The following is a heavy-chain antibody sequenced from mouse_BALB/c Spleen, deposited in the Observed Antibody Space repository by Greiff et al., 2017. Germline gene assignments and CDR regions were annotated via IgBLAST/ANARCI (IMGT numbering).Heavy chain of an antibody. J-gene: IGHJ2*01. CDR3: ARSVWLLYFDY. D-gene: IGHD2-2*01. Sequence: EVQVVESGGGLVQPGGSRKLSCAASGFTFSSFGMHWVRQAPEKGLEWVAYISSGSSTIYYADTVKGRFTISRDNPKNTLFLQMTSLRSEDTAMYYCARSVWLLYFDYWGQGATLTVSS. CDR1: GFTFSSFG. CDR2: ISSGSSTI. V-gene: IGHV5-17*02.